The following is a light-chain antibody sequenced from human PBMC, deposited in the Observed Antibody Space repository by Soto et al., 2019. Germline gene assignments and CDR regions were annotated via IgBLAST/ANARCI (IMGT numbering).Light chain of an antibody. J-gene: IGLJ1*01. V-gene: IGLV2-14*01. Sequence: QSALTQPASGCGSTGQSITISCTGTSSDIGYYDYVSWYQHHSGKAPKLIIYEVNNRPSGVSNRFSGSKSVNTASLTISGLQAEDEADYYCSSHSSSSAYYVFGTGTKVTVL. CDR1: SSDIGYYDY. CDR3: SSHSSSSAYYV. CDR2: EVN.